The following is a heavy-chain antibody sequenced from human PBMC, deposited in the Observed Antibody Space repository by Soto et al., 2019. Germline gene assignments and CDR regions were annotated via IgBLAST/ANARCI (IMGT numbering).Heavy chain of an antibody. Sequence: SETLSLTCTVSGGSVSSGSYYWSWIRQSPGKGLEWIGYIYNSGSTNYNPSLKSRVTISIDTSKNQFSLKLSSVTAADTAVYYCARFDCSGGSCYSYYYGFDVWGQGTTVTVSS. CDR3: ARFDCSGGSCYSYYYGFDV. CDR1: GGSVSSGSYY. D-gene: IGHD2-15*01. V-gene: IGHV4-61*01. CDR2: IYNSGST. J-gene: IGHJ6*02.